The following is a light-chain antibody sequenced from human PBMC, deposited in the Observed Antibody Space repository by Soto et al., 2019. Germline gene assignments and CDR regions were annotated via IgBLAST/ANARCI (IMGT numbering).Light chain of an antibody. Sequence: QSALTQPASVSGSPGQSITISCTGTSSDVGGYNYVSWYQQHPGKAPKLMIYDVSNRPSGVSNRFSGSKSGNTASLTISGLKDEDEADYYCSSYTSSSTLKVFGGGTQLTVL. CDR3: SSYTSSSTLKV. V-gene: IGLV2-14*01. CDR1: SSDVGGYNY. CDR2: DVS. J-gene: IGLJ3*02.